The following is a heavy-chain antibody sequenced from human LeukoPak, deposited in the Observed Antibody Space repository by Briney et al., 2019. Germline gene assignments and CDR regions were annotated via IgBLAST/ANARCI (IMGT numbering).Heavy chain of an antibody. D-gene: IGHD3-10*02. CDR2: ISSSGSTI. CDR1: AFTFSSYG. Sequence: GGSLRLSCAASAFTFSSYGMSWVRQAPEKGLEWVSAISSSGSTIYYADSVKGRFTISRDNAKNSLYLQMNGLRAEDTAVYYCAELGITMIGGVWGKGTTVTISS. CDR3: AELGITMIGGV. V-gene: IGHV3-48*04. J-gene: IGHJ6*04.